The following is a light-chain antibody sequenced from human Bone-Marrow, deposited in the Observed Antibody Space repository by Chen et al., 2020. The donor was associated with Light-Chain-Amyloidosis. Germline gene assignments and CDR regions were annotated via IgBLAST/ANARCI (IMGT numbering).Light chain of an antibody. CDR3: CSYAGRNNEVV. V-gene: IGLV2-11*01. Sequence: QSALTQPRSVSGSPGQSVTISCTGTSSDVGGYKYVSWYQQYPGKAPKLMIYDVSKRPSGVPDRFSASKSGNTASLTISGLQAEDEADYYCCSYAGRNNEVVFGGGTKLTVL. CDR1: SSDVGGYKY. J-gene: IGLJ2*01. CDR2: DVS.